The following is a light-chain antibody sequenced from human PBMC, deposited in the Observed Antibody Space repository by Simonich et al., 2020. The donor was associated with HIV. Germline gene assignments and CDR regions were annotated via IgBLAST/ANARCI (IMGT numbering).Light chain of an antibody. V-gene: IGKV3-11*01. CDR1: QNIAGN. CDR3: LQRFNWPPIFT. Sequence: EIVMTQSPATLSVSPGERATLSCRASQNIAGNLAWYQQKPDQAPRLLIYDASNGATGIPARFSGSGSGTDFTRTISSLEPEDFAVYYCLQRFNWPPIFTFGPGTKVDVK. J-gene: IGKJ3*01. CDR2: DAS.